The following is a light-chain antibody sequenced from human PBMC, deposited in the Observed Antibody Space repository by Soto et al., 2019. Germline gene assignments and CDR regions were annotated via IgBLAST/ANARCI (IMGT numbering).Light chain of an antibody. CDR1: QTITSD. Sequence: DIQMTQSPSSLSASVGDRVTITCRASQTITSDLNWYQQRPGKAPKLLIYDASTLQSGVPSRFSASGSGTEFTLTISSLQPEDFATYYCQQLNSYPLTFGGGTKVDIK. CDR2: DAS. J-gene: IGKJ4*01. CDR3: QQLNSYPLT. V-gene: IGKV1-9*01.